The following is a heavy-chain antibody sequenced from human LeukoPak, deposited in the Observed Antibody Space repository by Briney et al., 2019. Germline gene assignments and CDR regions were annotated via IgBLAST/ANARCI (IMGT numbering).Heavy chain of an antibody. V-gene: IGHV3-30*04. Sequence: PGGSLRLSCAASGFTFSSYAMHWVRQAPGKGLEWAAVISYDGSNKYYADSVKGRFTISRDNSKNTLYLQMNSLRAEDTAVYYCAREYCNSTSCFNFDYWGQGTLVTVSS. CDR2: ISYDGSNK. J-gene: IGHJ4*02. CDR3: AREYCNSTSCFNFDY. D-gene: IGHD2-2*01. CDR1: GFTFSSYA.